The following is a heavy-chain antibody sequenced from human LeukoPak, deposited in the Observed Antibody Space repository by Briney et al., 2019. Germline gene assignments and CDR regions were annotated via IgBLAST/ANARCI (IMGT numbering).Heavy chain of an antibody. D-gene: IGHD3-10*01. CDR1: GFTFSSYF. J-gene: IGHJ4*02. V-gene: IGHV3-33*01. Sequence: PGSSLRLSCAASGFTFSSYFMHWVRQAPGKGLEWVAVIWYDGSNKYYADSVKGRFTISRDNSKNTLYLQMNSLRAEDTAVYYCARDRRFGELSLDFWGQGTLVTVSS. CDR3: ARDRRFGELSLDF. CDR2: IWYDGSNK.